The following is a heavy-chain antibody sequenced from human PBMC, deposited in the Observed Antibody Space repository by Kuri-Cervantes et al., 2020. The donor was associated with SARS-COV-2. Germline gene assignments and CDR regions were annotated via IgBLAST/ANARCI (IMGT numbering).Heavy chain of an antibody. CDR2: IKSKTDGGTT. J-gene: IGHJ6*03. CDR1: GFTFSSYA. CDR3: TRLDFWSRYYMDV. V-gene: IGHV3-15*01. Sequence: GESLKISCAASGFTFSSYAMSWVRQAPGKGLEWVGRIKSKTDGGTTDYAAPVKGRFTISRDDSKNTLYLQMNSLKTEDTAVYYCTRLDFWSRYYMDVWGKGTTVTVSS. D-gene: IGHD3-3*01.